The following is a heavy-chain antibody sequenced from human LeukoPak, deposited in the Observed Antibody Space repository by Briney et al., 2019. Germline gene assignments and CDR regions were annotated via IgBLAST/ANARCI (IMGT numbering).Heavy chain of an antibody. V-gene: IGHV4-34*01. J-gene: IGHJ4*02. Sequence: SETLSLTCAVYGGSFSGYYWSWIRQPPGKGLEWMGEINHSGSTNYNPSLKSRVTISVDTSKNQFSLMLSSVTAADTAVYYCARGGSSYGDYGVSDYWGQGTLVTVSS. CDR2: INHSGST. D-gene: IGHD4-17*01. CDR3: ARGGSSYGDYGVSDY. CDR1: GGSFSGYY.